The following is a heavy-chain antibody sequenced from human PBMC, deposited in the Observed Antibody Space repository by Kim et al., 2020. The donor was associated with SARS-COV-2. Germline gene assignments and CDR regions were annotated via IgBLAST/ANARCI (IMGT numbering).Heavy chain of an antibody. CDR1: GGSISSSSYY. CDR2: IYYSGST. D-gene: IGHD5-18*01. Sequence: SETLSLTCTVSGGSISSSSYYWGWIRQPPGKGLEWIGSIYYSGSTYYNPSLKSRVTISVDTSKNQFSLKLSSVTAADTAVYYCARRVNPGYSYGAYYFDYWGQGTLVTVSS. CDR3: ARRVNPGYSYGAYYFDY. J-gene: IGHJ4*02. V-gene: IGHV4-39*01.